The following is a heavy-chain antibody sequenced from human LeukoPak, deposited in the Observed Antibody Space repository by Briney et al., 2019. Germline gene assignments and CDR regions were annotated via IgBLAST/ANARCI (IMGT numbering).Heavy chain of an antibody. D-gene: IGHD6-13*01. CDR1: GYTFTGYY. Sequence: GASVKVSCKASGYTFTGYYMHWVRQAPGQGLEWMGWINPNSGGTNYAQKFQGRVTITRNTSISTAYMELSSLRSEDTAVYYCARGSSAWQQLVSIQVTNDAFGIWGQGTMVTVSS. CDR3: ARGSSAWQQLVSIQVTNDAFGI. J-gene: IGHJ3*02. V-gene: IGHV1-2*02. CDR2: INPNSGGT.